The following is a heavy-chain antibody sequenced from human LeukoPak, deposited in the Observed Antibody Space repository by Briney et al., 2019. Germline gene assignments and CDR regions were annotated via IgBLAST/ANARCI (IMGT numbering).Heavy chain of an antibody. CDR3: ARVDTAMATDHFYYYYYGMDV. J-gene: IGHJ6*02. V-gene: IGHV3-30-3*01. Sequence: GGSLRLSCAASGFTFSSYAMHWVRQAPGKGLEWVAVISYDGSNKYYADSVKGRFTISRDNFKNTLYLQMNSLRAEDTAVYYCARVDTAMATDHFYYYYYGMDVWGQGTTVTVSS. D-gene: IGHD5-18*01. CDR2: ISYDGSNK. CDR1: GFTFSSYA.